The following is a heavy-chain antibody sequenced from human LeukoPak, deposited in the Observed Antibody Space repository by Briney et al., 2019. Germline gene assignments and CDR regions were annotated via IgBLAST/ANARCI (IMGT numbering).Heavy chain of an antibody. Sequence: SSETLSLTCTVSGVSISIYYWSGIRQPPAKGLGWIGDIYYSGSTNDNPSLKSRVTISVATSKHQFSLKLSSVTAADTAVYYCARLPRSDAFDIWGQGTMVTVSS. J-gene: IGHJ3*02. V-gene: IGHV4-59*12. CDR1: GVSISIYY. CDR3: ARLPRSDAFDI. CDR2: IYYSGST.